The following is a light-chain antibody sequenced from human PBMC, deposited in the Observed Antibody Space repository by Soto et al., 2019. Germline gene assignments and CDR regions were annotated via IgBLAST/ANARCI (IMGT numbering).Light chain of an antibody. J-gene: IGLJ1*01. CDR1: SSDLGGYNY. Sequence: QSVLTQPASVSGSPGQSITISCTGTSSDLGGYNYVSWYQQHPGKAPKLMIYDVSNRPSGVSNRFSGSKSGNTASLTISGLQAEDEADYYCSSYTSSSTLYVFGTGTRSPS. CDR2: DVS. V-gene: IGLV2-14*01. CDR3: SSYTSSSTLYV.